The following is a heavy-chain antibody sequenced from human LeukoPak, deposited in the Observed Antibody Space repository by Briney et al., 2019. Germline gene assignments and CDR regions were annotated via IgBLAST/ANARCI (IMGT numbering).Heavy chain of an antibody. CDR2: IYPGDSDT. CDR1: GYSFTSYW. V-gene: IGHV5-51*01. CDR3: ARHAPRYDFWSGSGFIDY. D-gene: IGHD3-3*01. J-gene: IGHJ4*02. Sequence: GESLKISCKGSGYSFTSYWIGWVRQMPGKGLEWMGIIYPGDSDTRYSPSFQGQVTISADKSISTAYLQWSSLKASDTAMYYCARHAPRYDFWSGSGFIDYWGQGTLVTVSS.